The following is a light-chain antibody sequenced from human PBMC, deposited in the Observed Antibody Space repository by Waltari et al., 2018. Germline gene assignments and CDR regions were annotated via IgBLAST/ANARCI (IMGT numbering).Light chain of an antibody. Sequence: TQPPYASGTPAPRVTIAWSGWSPNIRSTTSNCYQQLPGTAPKLLVYSDNQRPSGVPDRFSGSKSGTSASLAISGLQSEDEAGYYCAAWDDSLNAVVFGGGTKLTVL. V-gene: IGLV1-44*01. CDR1: SPNIRSTT. J-gene: IGLJ3*02. CDR2: SDN. CDR3: AAWDDSLNAVV.